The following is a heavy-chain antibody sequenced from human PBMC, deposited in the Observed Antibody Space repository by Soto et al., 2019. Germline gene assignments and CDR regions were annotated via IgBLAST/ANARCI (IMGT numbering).Heavy chain of an antibody. CDR3: ARGRDTATWNYYGMDV. D-gene: IGHD5-18*01. CDR2: IYYSGST. Sequence: SETLSLTCTVSGGSISSYYWSWIRQPPGKGLEWIGYIYYSGSTNYNPSLKSRVTISVDTSKNQFSLKLSSVTAADTAVYYCARGRDTATWNYYGMDVWGQGTTVTVS. CDR1: GGSISSYY. V-gene: IGHV4-59*01. J-gene: IGHJ6*02.